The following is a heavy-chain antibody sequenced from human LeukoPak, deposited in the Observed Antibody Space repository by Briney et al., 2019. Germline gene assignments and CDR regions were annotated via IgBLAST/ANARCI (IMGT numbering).Heavy chain of an antibody. D-gene: IGHD5-18*01. CDR1: EYSFTNYW. Sequence: GESLKISCKGSEYSFTNYWIAWVRQMPGKGLEWMGIIYPGDSDTRYSPSFQGQVTISADKSISTAYLQWNSLKASDTAMYYCARRHKRGAYSYGVDYWGQGTLVTASS. J-gene: IGHJ4*02. CDR2: IYPGDSDT. V-gene: IGHV5-51*01. CDR3: ARRHKRGAYSYGVDY.